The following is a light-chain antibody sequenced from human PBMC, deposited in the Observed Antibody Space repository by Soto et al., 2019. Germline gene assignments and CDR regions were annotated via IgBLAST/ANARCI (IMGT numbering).Light chain of an antibody. V-gene: IGLV2-14*01. CDR1: TSDVGGYNY. CDR2: EVS. Sequence: QSVLTQPASVSVSPGQSITISCTGTTSDVGGYNYLSWYQQHPGKAPRVMIYEVSNRPSGVSNRFSGSKSGNTASLTISGLQAEDESDYFCSSYTTSGTPVFGGGTKVTVL. CDR3: SSYTTSGTPV. J-gene: IGLJ3*02.